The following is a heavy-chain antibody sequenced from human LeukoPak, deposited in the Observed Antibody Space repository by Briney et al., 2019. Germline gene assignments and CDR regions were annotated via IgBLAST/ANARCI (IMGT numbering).Heavy chain of an antibody. Sequence: PSETLSLTCTVSGGSISNYYWSWIRQPPGKGLEWIGYIYYSGSTNYNPSLKSRVTISVDTSKNQFSLKLSSVTAADTAVYYCARQGTEWELPYYFDYWGQGTLVTVSS. D-gene: IGHD1-26*01. CDR1: GGSISNYY. CDR2: IYYSGST. CDR3: ARQGTEWELPYYFDY. V-gene: IGHV4-59*08. J-gene: IGHJ4*02.